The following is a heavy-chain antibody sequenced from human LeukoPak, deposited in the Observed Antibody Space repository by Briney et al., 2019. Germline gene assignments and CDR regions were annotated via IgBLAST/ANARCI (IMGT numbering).Heavy chain of an antibody. CDR1: RFIVSSNY. J-gene: IGHJ4*02. V-gene: IGHV3-66*01. CDR3: ARRSGEGYFDC. Sequence: PGGSLRLSCAASRFIVSSNYMTWVRQAPGKGLEWLSVIYSGGDTYYAGSVRGRFTISRDNSKNTLYLQMNSLRAEDTAVYYCARRSGEGYFDCWGQGTLVTVS. CDR2: IYSGGDT. D-gene: IGHD1-26*01.